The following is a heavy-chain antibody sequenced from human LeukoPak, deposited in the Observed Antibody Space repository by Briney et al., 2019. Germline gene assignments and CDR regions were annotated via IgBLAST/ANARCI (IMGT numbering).Heavy chain of an antibody. J-gene: IGHJ3*02. V-gene: IGHV3-30*18. Sequence: GGSLRLSCAASGFTFSSYGMHWVRQAPGKGLEWVAVISYDGSSKYYADSVKGRFTISRDNSKNTLCLQMNSLRAEDTAVYYCAKGGPEWGAYSGGAFDIWGQGTMVTVSS. CDR1: GFTFSSYG. CDR2: ISYDGSSK. D-gene: IGHD1-26*01. CDR3: AKGGPEWGAYSGGAFDI.